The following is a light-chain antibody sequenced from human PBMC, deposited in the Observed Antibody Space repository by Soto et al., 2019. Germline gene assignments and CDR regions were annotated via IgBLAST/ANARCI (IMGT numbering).Light chain of an antibody. CDR3: SSYTSSSPYV. J-gene: IGLJ1*01. CDR1: RSDVGGYNY. CDR2: EVS. V-gene: IGLV2-14*01. Sequence: QSVLSQPPSVSWSPGQSITISCTGTRSDVGGYNYVSWYQQHPGKAPKLMIYEVSNRPSGVSNRFSGSESGNTASLTISGLQAEDEADYYCSSYTSSSPYVFGTGTKVTVL.